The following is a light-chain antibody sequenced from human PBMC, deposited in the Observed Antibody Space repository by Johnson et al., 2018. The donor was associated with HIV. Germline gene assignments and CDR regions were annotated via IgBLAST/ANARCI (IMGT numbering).Light chain of an antibody. CDR1: SSNIGNNY. Sequence: QSVLTQSPSVSAAPGQKVTISCSGSSSNIGNNYVSWYQQVPGTAPKLLIYDNNKRPSGIPDRFSGSKSGTSATLGITVLQTGDEADYYCGTWDSSLSAYVFGTGTKVTVL. CDR3: GTWDSSLSAYV. J-gene: IGLJ1*01. V-gene: IGLV1-51*01. CDR2: DNN.